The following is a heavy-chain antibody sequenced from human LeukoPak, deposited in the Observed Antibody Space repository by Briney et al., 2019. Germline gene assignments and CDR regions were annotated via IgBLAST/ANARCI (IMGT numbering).Heavy chain of an antibody. Sequence: NPSETLSLTCTISGGSISSSSEYCGWIRQPPGKGLEWIGNIYYSGTTYYNPSLKSRVTISVDTSKSQFSLKLSPVTAADTAVSYCARPYGGNPGYFDYWGQGTLVTVSS. CDR1: GGSISSSSEY. CDR2: IYYSGTT. V-gene: IGHV4-39*01. J-gene: IGHJ4*02. CDR3: ARPYGGNPGYFDY. D-gene: IGHD4-23*01.